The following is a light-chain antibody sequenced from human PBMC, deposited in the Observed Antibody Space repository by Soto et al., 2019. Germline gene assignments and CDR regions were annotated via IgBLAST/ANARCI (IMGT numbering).Light chain of an antibody. CDR2: SND. CDR1: SSNIRSNY. Sequence: HSVLTQPPSASGTPGQRVTISCSGSSSNIRSNYVYWYQQLPGTAPKLLIFSNDQRPSGVPDRFSGSKSGTSASLAISGLRSEDEADYYCAAWDDSLSVVFGGGTKLTVL. CDR3: AAWDDSLSVV. J-gene: IGLJ2*01. V-gene: IGLV1-47*02.